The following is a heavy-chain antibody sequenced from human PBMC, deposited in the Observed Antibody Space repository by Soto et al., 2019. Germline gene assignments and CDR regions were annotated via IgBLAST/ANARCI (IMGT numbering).Heavy chain of an antibody. CDR2: ISYDEINK. CDR1: GLTFSSYG. J-gene: IGHJ4*02. V-gene: IGHV3-30*18. CDR3: AKSVYNWNDGFFDY. Sequence: QVQLVESGGGVVQPGRSLRLSCAASGLTFSSYGMHWVRQAPGKGLEWVAIISYDEINKYYADSVKGRFTISRDNSKNTLYLQMNSLRAEDTAVYYCAKSVYNWNDGFFDYWGQGTLVTVSS. D-gene: IGHD1-1*01.